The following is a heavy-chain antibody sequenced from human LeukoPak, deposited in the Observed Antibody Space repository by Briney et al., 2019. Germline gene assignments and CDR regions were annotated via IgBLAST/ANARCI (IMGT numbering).Heavy chain of an antibody. CDR1: GFTFSSYG. J-gene: IGHJ4*02. CDR2: IWYGGSNK. V-gene: IGHV3-33*08. D-gene: IGHD1-26*01. Sequence: GGSLRLSCAASGFTFSSYGMHWVRQAPGKGLEWVAVIWYGGSNKYYADSVKGRFTISRDNSKNTLYLQMNSLRAEDTAVYYCARANSPLGATDYWGQGTLVTVSS. CDR3: ARANSPLGATDY.